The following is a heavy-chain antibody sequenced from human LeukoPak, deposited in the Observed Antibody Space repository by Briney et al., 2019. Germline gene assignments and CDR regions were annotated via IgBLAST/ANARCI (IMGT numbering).Heavy chain of an antibody. J-gene: IGHJ4*02. CDR3: ARHDYGGNSGDY. Sequence: PGGSLRLSCAASGFTFSSYSMNWARQAPGKGLEWVSYIGTSSSTIYYADSVKGRFTISRDNAKNSLYLQMNSLRDEDTAVYYCARHDYGGNSGDYWGQGTLVTASS. V-gene: IGHV3-48*02. D-gene: IGHD4-23*01. CDR2: IGTSSSTI. CDR1: GFTFSSYS.